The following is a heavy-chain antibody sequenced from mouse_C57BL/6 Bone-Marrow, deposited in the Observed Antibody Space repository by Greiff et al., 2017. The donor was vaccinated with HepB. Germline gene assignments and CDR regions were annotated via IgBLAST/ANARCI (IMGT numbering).Heavy chain of an antibody. V-gene: IGHV3-8*01. J-gene: IGHJ4*01. CDR3: ARRVFYGSRGYYAMDY. D-gene: IGHD1-1*01. CDR2: ISYSGST. Sequence: EVKLMESGPGLAKPSQTLSLTCSVTGYSITSDYWNWIRKFPGNKLEYMGYISYSGSTYYNPSHKSRISITRDTSKNQYYLQLNSVTTEDTATYYCARRVFYGSRGYYAMDYWGQGTSVTVSS. CDR1: GYSITSDY.